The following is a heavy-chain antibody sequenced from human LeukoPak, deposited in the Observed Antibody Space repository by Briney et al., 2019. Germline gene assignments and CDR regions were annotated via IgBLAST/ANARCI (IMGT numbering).Heavy chain of an antibody. CDR1: GFTFSSYA. CDR3: ARGRRGSSYDY. CDR2: ISYDGSNK. D-gene: IGHD1-26*01. J-gene: IGHJ4*02. Sequence: GGSLRLSCAASGFTFSSYAIHWVRQAPGKGLEWVAVISYDGSNKYYADSVKGRFTISRDNSKNTLYLQMNSLRAEDTAVYYCARGRRGSSYDYWGQGTLVTVSS. V-gene: IGHV3-30-3*01.